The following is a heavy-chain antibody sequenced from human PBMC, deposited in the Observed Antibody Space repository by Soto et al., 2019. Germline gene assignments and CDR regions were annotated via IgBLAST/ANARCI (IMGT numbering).Heavy chain of an antibody. CDR3: AKDDSDYSSHWTCVDS. V-gene: IGHV3-30*18. CDR1: GFSFSHFG. D-gene: IGHD4-4*01. Sequence: QVQLVESGGGVVKPGRSLRLSCAASGFSFSHFGMEWVRQAPGKGLEWVASISYYGSIKYYTDSVKGRFTISRDNYKCTLSLQMNRLRAEDPAMYYCAKDDSDYSSHWTCVDSWGQGTLVTVSS. CDR2: ISYYGSIK. J-gene: IGHJ4*02.